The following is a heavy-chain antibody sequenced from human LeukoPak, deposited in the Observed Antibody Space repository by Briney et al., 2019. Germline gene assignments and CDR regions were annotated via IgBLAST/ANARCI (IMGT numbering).Heavy chain of an antibody. D-gene: IGHD3-10*01. CDR1: GFTFSSYG. J-gene: IGHJ6*02. Sequence: GGSLRLSCAASGFTFSSYGMHWVRQAPGKGLEWVAVIWYDGSDKYYADSVKGRFTISRDNSKNTLYLQMNSLRAEDTAVYYCARSDYYGSGSYGRGMDVWGQGTTVTVSS. V-gene: IGHV3-33*01. CDR2: IWYDGSDK. CDR3: ARSDYYGSGSYGRGMDV.